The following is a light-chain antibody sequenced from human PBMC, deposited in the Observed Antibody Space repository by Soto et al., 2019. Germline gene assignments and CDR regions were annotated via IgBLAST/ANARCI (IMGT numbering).Light chain of an antibody. CDR3: MQLTYGPYT. CDR1: QSLVHSDGNTY. J-gene: IGKJ2*01. V-gene: IGKV2-30*02. CDR2: KIS. Sequence: DVVMTQSPLSLPVTFGQPASISCRSSQSLVHSDGNTYLNWFHQRPGQSPRRMIYKISNRYSRVPSRFRGIRSGTVFARKITRVAAEDVVGVYFCMQLTYGPYTFVQGTKLYIK.